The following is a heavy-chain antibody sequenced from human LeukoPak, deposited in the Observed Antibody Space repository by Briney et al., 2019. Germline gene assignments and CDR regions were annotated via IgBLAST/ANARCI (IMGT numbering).Heavy chain of an antibody. Sequence: GGSLRLSCAASGFTFSSYGMHWVRQAPGKGLEWVSSISSSSSYIYYADSVKGRFTISRDNAKNSLYLQMNSLRAEDTAVYYCARDRGGATSDYWGQGTLVTVSS. CDR1: GFTFSSYG. D-gene: IGHD1-26*01. CDR2: ISSSSSYI. CDR3: ARDRGGATSDY. V-gene: IGHV3-21*01. J-gene: IGHJ4*02.